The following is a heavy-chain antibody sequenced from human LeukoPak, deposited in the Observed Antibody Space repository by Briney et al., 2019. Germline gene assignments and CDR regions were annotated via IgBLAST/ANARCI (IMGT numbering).Heavy chain of an antibody. CDR2: INPNSGGT. Sequence: ASVKVSCKASGYTFTGYYMHWVRQAPGQGLEWMGWINPNSGGTNYAQKFQGRVTMTRDASISTAYMELSRLRSDDTAVYYCARGVWLGELNNWFDPWGQGTLVTVSS. CDR1: GYTFTGYY. V-gene: IGHV1-2*02. J-gene: IGHJ5*02. D-gene: IGHD3-10*01. CDR3: ARGVWLGELNNWFDP.